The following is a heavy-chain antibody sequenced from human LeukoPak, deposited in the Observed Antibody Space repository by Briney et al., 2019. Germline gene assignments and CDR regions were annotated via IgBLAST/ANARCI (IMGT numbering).Heavy chain of an antibody. CDR3: AKQTYCDFWSGYFY. D-gene: IGHD3-3*01. CDR2: LSGSGAST. J-gene: IGHJ4*02. CDR1: GFTFSGYA. V-gene: IGHV3-23*01. Sequence: PGGSLRLSCTASGFTFSGYAMSWVRQAPGKGLDWVSGLSGSGASTYYADSVKGRFTISRDNSKTTLYLQMSSLRAEDTAVYYCAKQTYCDFWSGYFYWGQGTLVTVSS.